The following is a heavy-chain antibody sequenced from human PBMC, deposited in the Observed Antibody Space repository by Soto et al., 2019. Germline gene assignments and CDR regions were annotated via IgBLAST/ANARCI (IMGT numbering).Heavy chain of an antibody. CDR1: GYTLTELS. CDR2: FDPEDGET. Sequence: GASVKVSCKVSGYTLTELSMHWVRQAPGKGLEWMGGFDPEDGETIYAQKLQGRVTMTTDTSTSTAYMELRSMRSDDTAVYYCASLRVLSSGWYGRVYNWFDPWGQGTLVTVSS. V-gene: IGHV1-24*01. CDR3: ASLRVLSSGWYGRVYNWFDP. J-gene: IGHJ5*02. D-gene: IGHD6-19*01.